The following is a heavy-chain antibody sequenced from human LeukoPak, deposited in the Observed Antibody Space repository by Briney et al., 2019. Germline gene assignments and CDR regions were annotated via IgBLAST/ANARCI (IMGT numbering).Heavy chain of an antibody. CDR2: ISYDGRNK. V-gene: IGHV3-30*18. Sequence: PGGSLRLSCAASEFTFSSYGMHWVRQAPGKGLEWVAVISYDGRNKYHADSVKGRFTISRDNSKNTLYLQMNSLRAEDMAVYYCAKDRRSLGVVLPAALDKWGQGTLVTVSS. J-gene: IGHJ4*02. CDR1: EFTFSSYG. CDR3: AKDRRSLGVVLPAALDK. D-gene: IGHD2-2*01.